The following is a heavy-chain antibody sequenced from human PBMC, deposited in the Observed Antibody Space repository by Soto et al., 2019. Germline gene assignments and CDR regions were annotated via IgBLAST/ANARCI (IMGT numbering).Heavy chain of an antibody. CDR1: GFTFSSYG. J-gene: IGHJ4*02. CDR2: ISYDGSNK. D-gene: IGHD3-3*01. V-gene: IGHV3-30*18. Sequence: GGSLRLSCAASGFTFSSYGMHWVRQAPGKGLEWVAVISYDGSNKYYADSVKGRFTISRDNSKNTLYLQMNSLRAEDTAVYYCAKQVDFWSGYYDYWGQGTLVTVSS. CDR3: AKQVDFWSGYYDY.